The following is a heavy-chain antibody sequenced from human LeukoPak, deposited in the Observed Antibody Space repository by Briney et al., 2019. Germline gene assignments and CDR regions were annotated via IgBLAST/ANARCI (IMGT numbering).Heavy chain of an antibody. Sequence: SGPTLFNPTQPLTLTCTFSGFSLSTSGMCVSWIRQPPGKALEWLALIDWDDDKYYSTSPKTRLTISKDTSKNQVVLTMTDMDPVDTATYYCARTVYSSGWYYWFDPWGQGTLVTVSS. D-gene: IGHD6-19*01. V-gene: IGHV2-70*01. CDR2: IDWDDDK. CDR3: ARTVYSSGWYYWFDP. CDR1: GFSLSTSGMC. J-gene: IGHJ5*02.